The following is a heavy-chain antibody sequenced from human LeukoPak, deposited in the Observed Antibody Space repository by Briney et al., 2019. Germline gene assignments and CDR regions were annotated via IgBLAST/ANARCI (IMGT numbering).Heavy chain of an antibody. Sequence: GGSLRLSCAASGFTVSSNYMSWVRQAPGKGLEWVSVIYSGGSTYYADSVKGRFTISRDNSKNTLYLQMNSLRAEDTAVYYCATTPGYSNSSRDYWGQGTLVTVSS. CDR2: IYSGGST. CDR3: ATTPGYSNSSRDY. CDR1: GFTVSSNY. D-gene: IGHD4-11*01. J-gene: IGHJ4*02. V-gene: IGHV3-53*01.